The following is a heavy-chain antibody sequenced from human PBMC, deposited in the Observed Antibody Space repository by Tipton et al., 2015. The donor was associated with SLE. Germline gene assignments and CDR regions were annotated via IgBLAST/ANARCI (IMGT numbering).Heavy chain of an antibody. Sequence: SLRLSCSASGFTFSSYAMHWVRQAPGKGLEYVSAISSNGGSTYYADSVKGRFTISRDNSKNTLYLQMSSLRAEDTAVYYCVKGACITIRRGAFDIWGQGTMVTVSS. CDR2: ISSNGGST. V-gene: IGHV3-64D*08. D-gene: IGHD3-10*01. CDR1: GFTFSSYA. CDR3: VKGACITIRRGAFDI. J-gene: IGHJ3*02.